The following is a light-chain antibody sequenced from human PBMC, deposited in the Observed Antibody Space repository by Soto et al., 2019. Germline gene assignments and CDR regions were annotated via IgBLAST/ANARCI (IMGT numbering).Light chain of an antibody. J-gene: IGKJ4*01. V-gene: IGKV3-15*01. CDR1: QSVSSN. CDR2: GAS. CDR3: QPYNNWPLT. Sequence: EVVMTQSPATLSVSLGDRATLSCMASQSVSSNLAWYQQKPGQAPRLLIYGASTRATGVPARFSGSRSGPEFTLTINSLQSEDFAIYYCQPYNNWPLTFGGGTKVDIK.